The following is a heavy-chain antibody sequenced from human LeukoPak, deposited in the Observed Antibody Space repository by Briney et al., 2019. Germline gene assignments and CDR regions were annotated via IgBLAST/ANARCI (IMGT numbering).Heavy chain of an antibody. J-gene: IGHJ5*02. D-gene: IGHD2-2*01. Sequence: SVKVSCKASGGTFSSYAISWVRQAPGQGLEWMGGIIPIFGTANYAQKFQGRVTITADESTSTAYMELSSLRSEDTAVYYCSRDTGEYQLPLGWFDPWGQGTLVTVSS. CDR2: IIPIFGTA. V-gene: IGHV1-69*01. CDR1: GGTFSSYA. CDR3: SRDTGEYQLPLGWFDP.